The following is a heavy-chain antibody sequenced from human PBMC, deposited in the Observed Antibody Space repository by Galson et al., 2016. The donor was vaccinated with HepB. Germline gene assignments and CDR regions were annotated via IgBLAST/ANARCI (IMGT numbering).Heavy chain of an antibody. CDR3: AAPHRSSGHYSPGDF. J-gene: IGHJ4*02. Sequence: QSGAEVKKPGESLRISCKASGSSFTFYWINWVRQMPGKGLQWLGRIDPSDSYTNYNPSFQGHVPFSVDKSTSTAYLQWSSLRPSDTAMYSCAAPHRSSGHYSPGDFWGQGTLVTVSS. D-gene: IGHD3-22*01. V-gene: IGHV5-10-1*01. CDR2: IDPSDSYT. CDR1: GSSFTFYW.